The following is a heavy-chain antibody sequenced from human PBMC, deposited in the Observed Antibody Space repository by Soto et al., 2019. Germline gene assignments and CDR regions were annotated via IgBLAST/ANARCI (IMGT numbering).Heavy chain of an antibody. D-gene: IGHD1-1*01. Sequence: QVELVQSGAEVRKPGASVKVSCKASRNSFIDYYIHWVRQAPGQGLEWMGWIKSNSGGTKYAQRFQGRVTMTRDTSISTIYMELSRLKSDDTAVHYCAREDYNWNDYYYYGMDVWGQGTTVIVSS. CDR2: IKSNSGGT. J-gene: IGHJ6*02. CDR3: AREDYNWNDYYYYGMDV. CDR1: RNSFIDYY. V-gene: IGHV1-2*02.